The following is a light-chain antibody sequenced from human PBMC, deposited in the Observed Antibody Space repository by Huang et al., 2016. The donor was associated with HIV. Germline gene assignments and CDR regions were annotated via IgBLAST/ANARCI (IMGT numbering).Light chain of an antibody. CDR2: WAS. CDR3: QQYYQNPQT. J-gene: IGKJ5*01. V-gene: IGKV4-1*01. Sequence: DIVMTQSPDSLSVSPGERATIDCKSSQSLLYSLNTNEYLAWFQQKPGRPPKLLLYWASTRESGIPERFSGSGSGTEFTLTINNLQPEDVATYYCQQYYQNPQTFGQGT. CDR1: QSLLYSLNTNEY.